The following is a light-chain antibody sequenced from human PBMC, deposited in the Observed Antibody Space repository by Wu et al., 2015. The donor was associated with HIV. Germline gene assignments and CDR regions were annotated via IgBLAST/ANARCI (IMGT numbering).Light chain of an antibody. J-gene: IGKJ1*01. CDR3: HQRTTWPRT. CDR2: DTS. V-gene: IGKV3-11*01. Sequence: EIVLTQSPATLSLSPGERATLSCRASQSVSRFLAWYQHKPGQAPRVVIYDTSNRAAGIPARFSGSGSGTDFTLTINSLEPEDFAVYYCHQRTTWPRTFGQGTKVEVK. CDR1: QSVSRF.